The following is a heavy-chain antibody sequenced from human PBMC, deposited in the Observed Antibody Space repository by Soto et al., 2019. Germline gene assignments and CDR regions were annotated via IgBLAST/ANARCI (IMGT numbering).Heavy chain of an antibody. V-gene: IGHV4-59*01. J-gene: IGHJ6*03. D-gene: IGHD2-2*03. Sequence: SETLSLTCTVSGGSISSYYWSWIRQPPGKGLEWIGYIYYSGSTNYNPSLKSRVTISVDTSKNQFSLKLSSVTAADTAVYYCARDSRGLGYCSSTSCPTTQYYYYYYMDVWGKGTTVTVSS. CDR1: GGSISSYY. CDR2: IYYSGST. CDR3: ARDSRGLGYCSSTSCPTTQYYYYYYMDV.